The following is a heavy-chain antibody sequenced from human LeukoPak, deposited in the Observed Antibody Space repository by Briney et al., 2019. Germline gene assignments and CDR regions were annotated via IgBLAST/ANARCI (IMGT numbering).Heavy chain of an antibody. J-gene: IGHJ3*02. CDR2: IIPIFGTA. CDR1: GGTFSSYA. D-gene: IGHD3-22*01. Sequence: GASVKVSCKASGGTFSSYAISWVRQAPGQGLEWMGGIIPIFGTANYAQKFQGRVTITADESTRTAYMELSSLRSEDTAVYYCARDRDYYDSSDSFDIWGQGTMVTVSS. CDR3: ARDRDYYDSSDSFDI. V-gene: IGHV1-69*13.